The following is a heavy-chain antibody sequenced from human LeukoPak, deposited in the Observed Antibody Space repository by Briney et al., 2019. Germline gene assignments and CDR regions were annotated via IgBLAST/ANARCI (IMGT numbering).Heavy chain of an antibody. CDR3: ARDHLEMATSHFDY. CDR1: GFIFSSYA. D-gene: IGHD5-24*01. J-gene: IGHJ4*02. CDR2: ISYDGSNK. V-gene: IGHV3-30-3*01. Sequence: PGRSLRLSCAASGFIFSSYAMHWVRQAPGKGLEWVAVISYDGSNKYYADSVEGRFTISRDNSMNTLYLQMNSLRAEDTAVYYCARDHLEMATSHFDYWGQGTLVTVSS.